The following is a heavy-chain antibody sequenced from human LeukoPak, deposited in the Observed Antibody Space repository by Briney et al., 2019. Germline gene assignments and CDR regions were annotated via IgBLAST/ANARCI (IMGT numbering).Heavy chain of an antibody. D-gene: IGHD3-10*01. CDR2: IKQDGSEK. CDR1: GFTFSSYW. CDR3: AMGLLWFGTGGFDP. Sequence: GGSLRLSCAASGFTFSSYWMSWVRQAPGKGLEWVASIKQDGSEKYYVDSVKGRFTISRDNAKNSLYLQMNSLRAEDTAVYYCAMGLLWFGTGGFDPWGQGTLVTVSS. V-gene: IGHV3-7*01. J-gene: IGHJ5*02.